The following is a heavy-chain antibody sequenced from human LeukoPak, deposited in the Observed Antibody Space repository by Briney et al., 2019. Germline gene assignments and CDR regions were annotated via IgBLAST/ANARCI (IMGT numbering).Heavy chain of an antibody. Sequence: SVKVSCKASGGTFSSYAISWVRQAPGQGLEWMGGIIPIFGTANYAQKFQGRVTITADESTSTAYMELSSLRSEDTAVYYCTIDLMTGFSSGWHFGYWGQGTLVTVSS. CDR1: GGTFSSYA. CDR2: IIPIFGTA. CDR3: TIDLMTGFSSGWHFGY. D-gene: IGHD6-19*01. J-gene: IGHJ4*02. V-gene: IGHV1-69*01.